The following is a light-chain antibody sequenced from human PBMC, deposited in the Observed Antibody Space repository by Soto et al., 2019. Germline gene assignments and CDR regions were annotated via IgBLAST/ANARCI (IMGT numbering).Light chain of an antibody. CDR3: QTWATGVRV. Sequence: QLVLTQSPSASASLGASVKLTCTLSSGHSNYAVAWHQQQPEKGPRYLMKLNSDGSHSKGDGIPDRFSGSSSGAERSLTISSLHSEDEDDYYCQTWATGVRVFGGGTKLTVL. V-gene: IGLV4-69*01. CDR2: LNSDGSH. CDR1: SGHSNYA. J-gene: IGLJ3*02.